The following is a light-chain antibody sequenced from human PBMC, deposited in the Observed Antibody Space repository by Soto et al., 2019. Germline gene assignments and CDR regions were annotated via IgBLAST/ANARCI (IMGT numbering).Light chain of an antibody. CDR2: GAS. CDR1: QSVSSSY. CDR3: QQYGSSPGYT. J-gene: IGKJ2*01. V-gene: IGKV3-20*01. Sequence: EIVLTQSPGTLSLYPGERATLSCRASQSVSSSYLAWYQQKPGQAPRLLIYGASGRATGIPDRFSGSGSGTDFTLTISRLEPEDFAVYYCQQYGSSPGYTFGQGTKLEIK.